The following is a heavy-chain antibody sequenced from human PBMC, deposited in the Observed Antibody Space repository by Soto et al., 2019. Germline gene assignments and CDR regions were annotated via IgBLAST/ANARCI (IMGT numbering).Heavy chain of an antibody. CDR2: VSFDSKNK. V-gene: IGHV3-30*18. CDR1: GFSFDSYS. CDR3: AKESVEATYSFYGMDV. D-gene: IGHD4-4*01. J-gene: IGHJ6*02. Sequence: GGSLRLSCAGSGFSFDSYSMHWVRQAPGKGLEWVTTVSFDSKNKYYIDSVEGRFTISRDNSKNMLYLQMNSLTHEDTAVYHCAKESVEATYSFYGMDVWGPGTTVTVSS.